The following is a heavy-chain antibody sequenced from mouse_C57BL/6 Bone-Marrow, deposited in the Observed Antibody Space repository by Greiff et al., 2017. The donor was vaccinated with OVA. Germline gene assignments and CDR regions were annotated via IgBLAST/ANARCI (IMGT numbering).Heavy chain of an antibody. Sequence: QVQLQQSGAELAKPGASVKLSCKASGYTFTGYWMHWVKQRPGQGLEWIGYINPSSGYTRYNQKFKDKATLTADKSSSTAYMQLSSLTYEDSAVYYCARKGLGYYGSSDPFDYWGQGTLVTVSA. D-gene: IGHD1-1*01. J-gene: IGHJ3*01. V-gene: IGHV1-7*01. CDR1: GYTFTGYW. CDR3: ARKGLGYYGSSDPFDY. CDR2: INPSSGYT.